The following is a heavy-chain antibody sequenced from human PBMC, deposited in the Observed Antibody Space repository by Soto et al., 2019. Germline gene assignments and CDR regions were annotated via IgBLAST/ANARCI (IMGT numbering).Heavy chain of an antibody. V-gene: IGHV4-34*01. CDR2: INHSGST. D-gene: IGHD4-17*01. CDR1: GGSFSGYY. Sequence: SDTLSLTCAVYGGSFSGYYWSWIRQPPGKGLEWIGEINHSGSTNYNPSLKSRVTISVDTSKNQFSLKLSSVTAADTAVYYCARGRRTTVTIDYWGQGTQVTVSS. J-gene: IGHJ4*02. CDR3: ARGRRTTVTIDY.